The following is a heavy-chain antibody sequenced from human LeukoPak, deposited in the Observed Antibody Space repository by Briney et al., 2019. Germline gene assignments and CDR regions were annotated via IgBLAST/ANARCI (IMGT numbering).Heavy chain of an antibody. CDR2: ISGSGGST. J-gene: IGHJ4*02. CDR1: GFTFSSYA. V-gene: IGHV3-23*01. D-gene: IGHD6-19*01. CDR3: AKCIAVAATGFDY. Sequence: PTGGSLRLSCAASGFTFSSYAMSWVRQAPGKGPEWVSAISGSGGSTYYADSVKGRFTISRDNSKNTLYLQMNSLRAEDTAVYYCAKCIAVAATGFDYWGQGTLVTVSS.